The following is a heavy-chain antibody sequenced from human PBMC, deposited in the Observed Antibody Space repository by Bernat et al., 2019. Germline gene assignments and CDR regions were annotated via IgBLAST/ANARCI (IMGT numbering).Heavy chain of an antibody. CDR1: GFTFSNYW. J-gene: IGHJ4*02. D-gene: IGHD6-19*01. CDR2: IKQDGSEK. Sequence: EVQLVESGGGLVQPGGSLRLSCVASGFTFSNYWMNWVRQGPGKGLEWVANIKQDGSEKHYVDSVKGRFTISRDNAKNSLALQMNSLRAKDTAVYYCARGSGWSPDYWGQGTLVTVSS. V-gene: IGHV3-7*03. CDR3: ARGSGWSPDY.